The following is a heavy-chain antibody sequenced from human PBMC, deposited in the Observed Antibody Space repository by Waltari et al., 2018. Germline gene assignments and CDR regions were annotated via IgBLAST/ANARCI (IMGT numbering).Heavy chain of an antibody. D-gene: IGHD6-19*01. V-gene: IGHV3-48*01. CDR3: ARERGIAVVDY. CDR1: GSTFSSYS. CDR2: ISSSSSTI. Sequence: EVQLVESGGGLVQPGGSLRLSCAASGSTFSSYSMNWVRQAPGKGLEWVSYISSSSSTIYYADSVKGRFTISRDNAKNSLYLQMNSLRAEDTAVYYCARERGIAVVDYWGQGTLVTVSS. J-gene: IGHJ4*02.